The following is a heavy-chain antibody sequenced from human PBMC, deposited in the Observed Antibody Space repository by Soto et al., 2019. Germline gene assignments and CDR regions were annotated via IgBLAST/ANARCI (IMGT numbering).Heavy chain of an antibody. J-gene: IGHJ4*02. CDR1: GFTFSVYS. CDR2: ITSDTKTI. CDR3: ARSVEGHFDY. D-gene: IGHD6-19*01. Sequence: EVQLVESGGDLVQRGGSLRLSCVASGFTFSVYSMNWVRQAPGKGREWFSYITSDTKTIKYADSVKGRFTISRDNAKNSVYRQMNSLRDEDTAVYYCARSVEGHFDYWGQGTVVTVSS. V-gene: IGHV3-48*02.